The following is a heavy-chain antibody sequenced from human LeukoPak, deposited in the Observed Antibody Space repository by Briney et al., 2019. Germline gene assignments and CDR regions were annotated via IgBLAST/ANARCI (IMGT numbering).Heavy chain of an antibody. Sequence: SVKVSCKASGGTFSSYAISWVRQAPGQGLEWMGRIVPILGIANYAQKFQGRVTITADKSTSTAYMELSSLRSEDTAVYYCARSARPKRGYDILTGTPDYWGQGTLVTVSS. D-gene: IGHD3-9*01. CDR1: GGTFSSYA. V-gene: IGHV1-69*04. CDR3: ARSARPKRGYDILTGTPDY. CDR2: IVPILGIA. J-gene: IGHJ4*02.